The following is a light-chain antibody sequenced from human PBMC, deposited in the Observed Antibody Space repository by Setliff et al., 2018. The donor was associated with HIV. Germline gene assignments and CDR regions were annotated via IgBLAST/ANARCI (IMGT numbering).Light chain of an antibody. CDR2: EVT. CDR3: SSYGGNNNYV. V-gene: IGLV2-8*01. CDR1: STDIGAYNY. Sequence: QSALAQPPSASGSPGQSVTISCTGTSTDIGAYNYVSWYQQHPGKAPKLIISEVTKRPSGVPDRFSGSKSGNTASLTVSGLQAEDEADYYCSSYGGNNNYVFGTGTRSPS. J-gene: IGLJ1*01.